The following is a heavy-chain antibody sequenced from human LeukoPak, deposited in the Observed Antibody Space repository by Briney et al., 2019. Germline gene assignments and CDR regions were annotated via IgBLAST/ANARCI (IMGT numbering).Heavy chain of an antibody. J-gene: IGHJ5*02. Sequence: SETLSLTCTVSGGSISRYYWSWIRQPAGKGLEWIGRIYSDGTITYNPSLQSRLTMSIDTSKNQFSLKLSSVTAADTAVYYCARGPYYYDSSGYYYGWFDPWGQGTLVTVSS. V-gene: IGHV4-4*07. CDR3: ARGPYYYDSSGYYYGWFDP. CDR1: GGSISRYY. D-gene: IGHD3-22*01. CDR2: IYSDGTI.